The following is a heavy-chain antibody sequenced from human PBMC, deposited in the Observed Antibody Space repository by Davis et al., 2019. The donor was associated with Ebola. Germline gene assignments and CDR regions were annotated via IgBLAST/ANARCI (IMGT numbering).Heavy chain of an antibody. CDR3: ARDATIFGVVITDY. J-gene: IGHJ4*02. D-gene: IGHD3-3*01. Sequence: AASVKVSCKASGYTFTSYAMTWVRQAPGQGLDWMGWINSHTGNQTYAQGFTGRFVFSLDTSVSTAYLQISSLKAEDTAVYYCARDATIFGVVITDYWGQGTLVTVSS. CDR2: INSHTGNQ. V-gene: IGHV7-4-1*02. CDR1: GYTFTSYA.